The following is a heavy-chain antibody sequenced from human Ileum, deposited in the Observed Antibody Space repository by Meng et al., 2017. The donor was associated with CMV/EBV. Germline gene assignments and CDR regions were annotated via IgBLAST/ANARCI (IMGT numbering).Heavy chain of an antibody. Sequence: GGSLRLSCAASGFPFNSYWMSWVRQAPGKWGEWVANIKYDGSETYYVDFVKGRFTISRDNAKNSLYLQMSSLRAEGTAVYYCARDSSGYVYDYWGQGTRVTVSS. CDR1: GFPFNSYW. D-gene: IGHD3-22*01. CDR3: ARDSSGYVYDY. CDR2: IKYDGSET. J-gene: IGHJ4*02. V-gene: IGHV3-7*01.